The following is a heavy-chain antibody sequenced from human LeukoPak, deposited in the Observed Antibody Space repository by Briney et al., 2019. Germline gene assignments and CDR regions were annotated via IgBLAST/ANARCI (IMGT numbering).Heavy chain of an antibody. D-gene: IGHD5-24*01. V-gene: IGHV3-21*01. J-gene: IGHJ3*02. Sequence: GGSLRLSCAASGFTFSYFSMNWVRQAPGKGLEWVASISSSNSYIYYADSVKGRFIISRDNAKNSVYLQMNSLRAEDTAVYYCTRDNGYNAFDIWGQGTMVTVSS. CDR1: GFTFSYFS. CDR3: TRDNGYNAFDI. CDR2: ISSSNSYI.